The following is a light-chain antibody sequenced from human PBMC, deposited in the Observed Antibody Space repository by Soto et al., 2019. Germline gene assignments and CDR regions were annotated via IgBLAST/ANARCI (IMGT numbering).Light chain of an antibody. Sequence: QSVLTQPASVSGSPGQSITISCTGTSSDVGAYNHVSWYQQHPDKVPKVMIYEVNNRPSGVSNRFSASKSGNTASLTISGLQAEDEATYYCSSFTSGGTWVFGGGTKLTVL. CDR2: EVN. CDR1: SSDVGAYNH. CDR3: SSFTSGGTWV. J-gene: IGLJ3*02. V-gene: IGLV2-14*03.